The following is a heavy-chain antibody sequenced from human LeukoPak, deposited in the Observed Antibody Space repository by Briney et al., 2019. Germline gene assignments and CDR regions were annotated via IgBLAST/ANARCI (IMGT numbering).Heavy chain of an antibody. J-gene: IGHJ6*02. V-gene: IGHV4-4*02. D-gene: IGHD1-26*01. CDR2: IYHNGRT. Sequence: SETLSLTCTVSGDSISSANWWSWVRPPPGKGLEWIGEIYHNGRTNYSPSLRSRVTISVDKSKNQFSMMLYSATAADTAVYYCARDPYYYTSGIYYGLDVWGQGTTVIVSS. CDR3: ARDPYYYTSGIYYGLDV. CDR1: GDSISSANW.